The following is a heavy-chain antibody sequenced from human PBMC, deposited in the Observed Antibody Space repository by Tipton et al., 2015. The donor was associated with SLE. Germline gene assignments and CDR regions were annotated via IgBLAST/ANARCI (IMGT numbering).Heavy chain of an antibody. Sequence: TLSLTCTVSGGSISSTTYYWGWIRQSPGKGLEWIGSIFYSGTTYYSPSLKSRVTISVDTSKNQFSLKLSSVTAADTAVYYCARDLHDYGGNSRHFQHWGQGTLVTVSS. D-gene: IGHD4-23*01. CDR1: GGSISSTTYY. J-gene: IGHJ1*01. V-gene: IGHV4-39*07. CDR2: IFYSGTT. CDR3: ARDLHDYGGNSRHFQH.